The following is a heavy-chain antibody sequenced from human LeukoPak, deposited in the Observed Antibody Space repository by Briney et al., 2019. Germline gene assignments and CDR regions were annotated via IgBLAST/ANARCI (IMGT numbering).Heavy chain of an antibody. Sequence: ASVKVSCKASGYTFTSYGISWVRQAPGQGLEWMGWISAYSGNTNYAQKLQGRVTMTTDTSTSTAYMELRSLRSDDTAVYYCARGASSSWYRWEYFQHWGQGTLVTVSS. CDR1: GYTFTSYG. J-gene: IGHJ1*01. CDR2: ISAYSGNT. V-gene: IGHV1-18*01. CDR3: ARGASSSWYRWEYFQH. D-gene: IGHD6-13*01.